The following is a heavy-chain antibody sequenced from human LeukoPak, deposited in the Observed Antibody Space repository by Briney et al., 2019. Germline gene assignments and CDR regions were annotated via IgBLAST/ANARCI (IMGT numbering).Heavy chain of an antibody. CDR1: GFIFSSYA. D-gene: IGHD5-18*01. Sequence: GGSLRLSCAASGFIFSSYAMSWVRQAPGKGLEWVSAISGSGGSTYYADSVKGRFTISRDNSKNTLYLQMNSLRAEDTAVYYCAKDPEYSYGYESDYWGQGTLVTVSS. CDR3: AKDPEYSYGYESDY. CDR2: ISGSGGST. V-gene: IGHV3-23*01. J-gene: IGHJ4*02.